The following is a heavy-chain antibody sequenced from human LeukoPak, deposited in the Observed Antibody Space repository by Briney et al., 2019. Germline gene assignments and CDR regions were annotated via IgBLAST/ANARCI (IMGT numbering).Heavy chain of an antibody. CDR3: ARSYDFWSGSYIDY. CDR2: ISAYNGNT. J-gene: IGHJ4*02. D-gene: IGHD3-3*01. Sequence: ASLKVSCKYSGYTCTSYVISWVRPTPGQRLECMGCISAYNGNTNYAQKLQGRVTITTDTSTSTAYRSMGSINSKDTAVYNGARSYDFWSGSYIDYWGQGTLVSVSS. CDR1: GYTCTSYV. V-gene: IGHV1-18*01.